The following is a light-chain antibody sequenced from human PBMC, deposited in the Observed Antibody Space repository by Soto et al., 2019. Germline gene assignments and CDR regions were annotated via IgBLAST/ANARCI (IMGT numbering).Light chain of an antibody. V-gene: IGKV1-9*01. CDR2: TAT. CDR3: QQYGNVPLP. CDR1: QGISQY. J-gene: IGKJ4*01. Sequence: LTQCPSVVSASVGERVTITCRARQGISQYVAWYQQKPGTAPKLLIYTATVLQGGVPSRFSGSGSGTDFTFTITSLQPEDVATYFCQQYGNVPLPFGGGTKADI.